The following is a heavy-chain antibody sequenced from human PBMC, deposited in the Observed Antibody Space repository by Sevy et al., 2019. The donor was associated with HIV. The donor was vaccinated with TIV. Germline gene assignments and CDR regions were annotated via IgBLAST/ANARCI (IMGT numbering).Heavy chain of an antibody. Sequence: GGSLRLSCAASGFTFSSHWMSWVRQGPGKGLEWVANINQDGSAKYYVDSVKARFTISRDNAKKSLSLQMNSLRAEDTAVYYCARDTGGIGMDVWGQGTTVTVSS. CDR2: INQDGSAK. CDR1: GFTFSSHW. V-gene: IGHV3-7*01. D-gene: IGHD6-13*01. J-gene: IGHJ6*02. CDR3: ARDTGGIGMDV.